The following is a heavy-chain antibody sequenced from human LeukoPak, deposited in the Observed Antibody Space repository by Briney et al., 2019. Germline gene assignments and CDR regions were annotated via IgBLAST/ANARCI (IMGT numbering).Heavy chain of an antibody. V-gene: IGHV1-18*01. J-gene: IGHJ5*02. CDR3: ATLKVRGVIAEADWFDP. Sequence: ASVKVPCKASGYTFTSYGISWVRQAPGQGLEWMGWISAYNGNTNYAQKLQGRVTMTTDTSTSTAYMELRSLRSDDTAVYYCATLKVRGVIAEADWFDPWGQGTLVTVSS. D-gene: IGHD3-10*01. CDR2: ISAYNGNT. CDR1: GYTFTSYG.